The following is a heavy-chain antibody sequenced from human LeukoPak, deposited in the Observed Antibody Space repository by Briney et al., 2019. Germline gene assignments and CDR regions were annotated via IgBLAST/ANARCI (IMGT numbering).Heavy chain of an antibody. D-gene: IGHD5-18*01. CDR3: ARGPRGYSYGPGGGY. V-gene: IGHV3-7*01. J-gene: IGHJ4*02. CDR1: GFTLSSYW. CDR2: IRQDGSET. Sequence: GGSLRLSCAASGFTLSSYWMSWVRQAPGKGLEWLANIRQDGSETYYVDSVKGRFTISRDNAKNSLNLQMNSLRAEDTAMYYCARGPRGYSYGPGGGYWGQGTLVTVSS.